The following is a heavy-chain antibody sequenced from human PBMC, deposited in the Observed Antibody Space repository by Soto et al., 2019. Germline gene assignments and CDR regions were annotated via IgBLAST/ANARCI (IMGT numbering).Heavy chain of an antibody. Sequence: PGGSLRLSCAASGFTFSSYAMSWVRQGPGKGLQWVSGIRGSGGRTDYADSVKGRFTISRDNSKNPLYLQTNSLRAEDRAVYYCSFYVTDARQDYFSYSAQRSLVTVSS. J-gene: IGHJ4*02. CDR1: GFTFSSYA. CDR2: IRGSGGRT. CDR3: SFYVTDARQDYFSY. V-gene: IGHV3-23*01. D-gene: IGHD3-10*02.